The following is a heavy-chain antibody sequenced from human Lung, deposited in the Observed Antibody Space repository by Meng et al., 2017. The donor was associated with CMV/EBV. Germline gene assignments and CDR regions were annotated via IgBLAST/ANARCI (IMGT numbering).Heavy chain of an antibody. D-gene: IGHD1-1*01. V-gene: IGHV3-30*02. CDR2: IRYDGSNK. CDR3: AKDYPHWNGVERDY. J-gene: IGHJ4*02. CDR1: GFTSSSYG. Sequence: GGSLRLSCAASGFTSSSYGMHWVRQAPGKGLEWVAFIRYDGSNKYYADSVKGRFTISRDNSKNTLYLQMNSLRAEDTAVYYCAKDYPHWNGVERDYWGQGTLVTVSS.